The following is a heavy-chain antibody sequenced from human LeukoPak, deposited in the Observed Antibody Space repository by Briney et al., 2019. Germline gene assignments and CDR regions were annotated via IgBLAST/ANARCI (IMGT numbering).Heavy chain of an antibody. Sequence: SETLTLTCTVSGGSISTYYWSWIRQPPGKGLEWIGYIYFSGSTDYNPSLKSRVIISVDTSNNQISLKLSSVTAADAAVYYCAGYSSGWYVDYWGQGTLVTVSS. CDR1: GGSISTYY. J-gene: IGHJ4*02. D-gene: IGHD6-19*01. CDR3: AGYSSGWYVDY. V-gene: IGHV4-59*01. CDR2: IYFSGST.